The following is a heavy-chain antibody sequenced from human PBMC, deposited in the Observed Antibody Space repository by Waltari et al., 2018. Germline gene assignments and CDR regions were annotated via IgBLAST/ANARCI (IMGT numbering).Heavy chain of an antibody. Sequence: HVHLQQWGAGLLQPSDTLSLTCDVSGGSLSGYHWTWIRQPPGKGLEWIGESNDSGRTTYNPSLESRVTVSIDTANNQFSLRVRSVTAADTAVYYCARVFGYYYYYMDVWGKGTTVTISS. D-gene: IGHD3-3*01. CDR1: GGSLSGYH. CDR2: SNDSGRT. V-gene: IGHV4-34*02. CDR3: ARVFGYYYYYMDV. J-gene: IGHJ6*03.